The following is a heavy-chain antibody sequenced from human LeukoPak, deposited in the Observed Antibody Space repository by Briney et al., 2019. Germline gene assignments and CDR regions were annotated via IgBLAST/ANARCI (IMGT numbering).Heavy chain of an antibody. V-gene: IGHV3-74*01. D-gene: IGHD3-9*01. J-gene: IGHJ4*02. CDR2: INSDGSST. CDR3: AREGALYYDILTGNYPSPTHHFDY. Sequence: GGSLRLSCAASGFTFGSYWMHWVRHAPGKGLEWVSRINSDGSSTIYAASVKGRFTISRDNAKNTLYLQMNSLRAEDTAVYYCAREGALYYDILTGNYPSPTHHFDYWGQGTLVTVSS. CDR1: GFTFGSYW.